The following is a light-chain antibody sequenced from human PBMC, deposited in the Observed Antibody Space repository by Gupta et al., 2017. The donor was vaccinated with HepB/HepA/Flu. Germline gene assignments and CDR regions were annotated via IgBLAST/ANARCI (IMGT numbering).Light chain of an antibody. CDR2: SNN. Sequence: QSVLPQPPSASGTPGQRVTISCSGSISNIGRNTVNWYQQLPGTAPKLLIYSNNQRPSGVPDRFSGSKSGTSASLAISGLQSEDEADYYCAAWDDSLNGVVFGGGTKLTVL. CDR3: AAWDDSLNGVV. J-gene: IGLJ2*01. V-gene: IGLV1-44*01. CDR1: ISNIGRNT.